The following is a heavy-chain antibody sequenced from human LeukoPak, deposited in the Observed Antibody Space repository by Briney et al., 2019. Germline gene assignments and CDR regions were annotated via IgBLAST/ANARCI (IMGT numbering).Heavy chain of an antibody. V-gene: IGHV1-24*01. Sequence: VSVKVFCKVSGYTLPELSMHCVRQAPGKGLEWMGGFDPVDGETIYAQKFQGRVTMTEDTSTDTAYMELSSLRSEDTAVYYCARVSLGNEPGSPQNYYYYGMDVWGQGTTVTVSS. CDR3: ARVSLGNEPGSPQNYYYYGMDV. CDR2: FDPVDGET. J-gene: IGHJ6*02. CDR1: GYTLPELS.